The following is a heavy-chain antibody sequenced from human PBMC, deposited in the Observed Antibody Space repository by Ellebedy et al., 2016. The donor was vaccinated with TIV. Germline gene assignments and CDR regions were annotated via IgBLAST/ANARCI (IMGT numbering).Heavy chain of an antibody. Sequence: MPGGSLRLSCTVSGYSISRGYYWGWIRQPPGKGLEWIGSIHHSGNTYYKPSLKSRVTISIDTSENRISLKVTSVTAADTAVYFCARLPHREEQQVETLRFDPWGQGTLVTVSP. CDR3: ARLPHREEQQVETLRFDP. J-gene: IGHJ5*02. V-gene: IGHV4-38-2*02. D-gene: IGHD6-13*01. CDR2: IHHSGNT. CDR1: GYSISRGYY.